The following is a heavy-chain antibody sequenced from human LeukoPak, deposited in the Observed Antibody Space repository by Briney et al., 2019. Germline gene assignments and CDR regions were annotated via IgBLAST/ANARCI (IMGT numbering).Heavy chain of an antibody. Sequence: KPGGSLRLSCAVSGFTSSNAWMSWVRQAPGKGLEGVGRIKSKTDGGTRDYAAPVKGRFTISRDDSKNTLYLQMSSLKTEDTAVYYCTTFDYAAFLIWGQGTMVTVSS. V-gene: IGHV3-15*01. D-gene: IGHD4/OR15-4a*01. CDR2: IKSKTDGGTR. CDR3: TTFDYAAFLI. CDR1: GFTSSNAW. J-gene: IGHJ3*02.